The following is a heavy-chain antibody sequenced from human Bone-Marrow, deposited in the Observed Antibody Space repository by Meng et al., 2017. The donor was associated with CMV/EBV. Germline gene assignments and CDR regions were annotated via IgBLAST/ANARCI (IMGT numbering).Heavy chain of an antibody. CDR2: IYYSGIT. CDR3: ARDQRKTIIFDV. J-gene: IGHJ3*01. V-gene: IGHV4-30-4*08. Sequence: SETLSLTCTVSGGSINSVNHYWSWIRQPPGKGLEWIGFIYYSGITYYNPSLKSRVIISVDTSKNQFSLKLSSVTAADTALYYCARDQRKTIIFDVWGQGTMVTVSS. D-gene: IGHD4/OR15-4a*01. CDR1: GGSINSVNHY.